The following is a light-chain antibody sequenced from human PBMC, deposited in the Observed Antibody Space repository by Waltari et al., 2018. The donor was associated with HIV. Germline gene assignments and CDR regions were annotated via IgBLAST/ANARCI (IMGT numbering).Light chain of an antibody. Sequence: DVALTQSPLSLPVTVGQPASISCWSSASLAHSDGNTYLNWFLQSPGQSPRRLIYKVSIRDPGIPDRFSGSGSGTEFSLKISKVEAEDVGIYYCMQGSHWPPTFGQGTRLE. CDR1: ASLAHSDGNTY. V-gene: IGKV2-30*02. J-gene: IGKJ2*01. CDR2: KVS. CDR3: MQGSHWPPT.